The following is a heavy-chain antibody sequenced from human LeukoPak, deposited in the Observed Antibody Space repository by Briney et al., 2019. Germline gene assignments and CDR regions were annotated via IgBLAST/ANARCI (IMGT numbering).Heavy chain of an antibody. D-gene: IGHD3-3*01. CDR2: IYYSGST. CDR1: GGSISSSSYY. Sequence: SETLSLTCTVSGGSISSSSYYWGWIRQPPGKGLEWIGSIYYSGSTYYNPSLKSRVTISVDTSKNQFSLKLSSVTAADTAVYYCARGGVYFDFWSGYYGPPRAVDAFDIWGQGTMVTVSS. V-gene: IGHV4-39*01. CDR3: ARGGVYFDFWSGYYGPPRAVDAFDI. J-gene: IGHJ3*02.